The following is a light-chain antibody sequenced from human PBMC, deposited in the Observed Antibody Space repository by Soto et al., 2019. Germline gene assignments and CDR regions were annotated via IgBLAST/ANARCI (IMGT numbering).Light chain of an antibody. CDR1: QDITNY. CDR2: DAS. CDR3: QQYDNLPPTWT. J-gene: IGKJ5*01. V-gene: IGKV1-33*01. Sequence: DIQMTQSPSSLSASVGDRVTITCQASQDITNYLNWYQQKPGKAPKLLIYDASNLETGVPSRFSGSGSGTDFTFTISSLQPEDIATYYCQQYDNLPPTWTFGQGTRLEIK.